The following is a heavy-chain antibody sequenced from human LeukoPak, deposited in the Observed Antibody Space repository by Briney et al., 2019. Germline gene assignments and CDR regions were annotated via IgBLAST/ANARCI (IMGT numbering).Heavy chain of an antibody. J-gene: IGHJ4*02. CDR1: VFSFSYYY. CDR2: ISSSGSTI. V-gene: IGHV3-11*04. Sequence: GGSLRFSCSASVFSFSYYYMSWLRQAPGKGLEWVSYISSSGSTIYYADSVKGRFTISRDNAKNSLYLQMHSMRAEDTAVYYCAIDRLYSSSSSFDYWGQGTLDTVSS. CDR3: AIDRLYSSSSSFDY. D-gene: IGHD6-6*01.